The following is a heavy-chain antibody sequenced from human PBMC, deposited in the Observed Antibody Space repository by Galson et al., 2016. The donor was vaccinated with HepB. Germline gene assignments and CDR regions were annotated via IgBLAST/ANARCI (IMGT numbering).Heavy chain of an antibody. CDR3: ARDRDTILSYYGMDV. Sequence: SLRLSCAASGFTFSNYGMHWVRQAPGKGLEWVAVIWYDGSNKYYADSVKGRFTISRNNSKNTLYLQMNSLRAEDTAVYYCARDRDTILSYYGMDVWGQGTTVTVSS. CDR2: IWYDGSNK. V-gene: IGHV3-33*08. J-gene: IGHJ6*02. CDR1: GFTFSNYG. D-gene: IGHD3-9*01.